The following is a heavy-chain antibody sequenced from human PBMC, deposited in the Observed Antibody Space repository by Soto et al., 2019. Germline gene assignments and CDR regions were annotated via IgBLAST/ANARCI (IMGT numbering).Heavy chain of an antibody. Sequence: GASVKVSCKVSGDTLTGLSMHWVRQAPGKGLEWMGGYNPEDDKTIYAQKFQGRLIMTEDTSADTAYMELSSLRSEDTAIYFCATVSVIIIPFDYWSQGTLVTVSS. J-gene: IGHJ4*02. CDR2: YNPEDDKT. CDR1: GDTLTGLS. V-gene: IGHV1-24*01. CDR3: ATVSVIIIPFDY. D-gene: IGHD2-21*01.